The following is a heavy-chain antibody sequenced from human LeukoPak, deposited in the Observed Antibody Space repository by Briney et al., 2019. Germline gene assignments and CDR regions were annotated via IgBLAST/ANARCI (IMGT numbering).Heavy chain of an antibody. Sequence: GGSLRLSCAASGFTFRNYAMNWVRQAPGKGLEWVSAISADGGSAYYADSVKRRFSISRDTSKSTLYLQMNSLGADDTAVYYCTAAYFGVDQFYYNKDVWGQGTTVTVS. J-gene: IGHJ6*03. V-gene: IGHV3-23*01. CDR2: ISADGGSA. CDR3: TAAYFGVDQFYYNKDV. D-gene: IGHD3-3*01. CDR1: GFTFRNYA.